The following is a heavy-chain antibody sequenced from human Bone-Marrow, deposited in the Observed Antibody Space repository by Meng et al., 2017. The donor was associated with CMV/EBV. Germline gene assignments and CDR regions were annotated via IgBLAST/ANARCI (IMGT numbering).Heavy chain of an antibody. CDR3: AKDGVHTTDY. Sequence: GGSLRLSCAASGFTFSDYYMNWVRQAPGKGLEWVSSISSSSTIYYADSVKGRFTISRDNSKNTLFLQMNSLRADDTAIYYCAKDGVHTTDYWGQGVWVTVSS. D-gene: IGHD1-26*01. V-gene: IGHV3-69-1*02. CDR2: ISSSSTI. CDR1: GFTFSDYY. J-gene: IGHJ4*02.